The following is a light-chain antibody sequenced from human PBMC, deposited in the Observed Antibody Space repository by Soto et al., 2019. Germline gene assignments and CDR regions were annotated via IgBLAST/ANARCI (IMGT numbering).Light chain of an antibody. CDR2: AAS. J-gene: IGKJ2*01. Sequence: DIQMTQSPSSLSASVGDRVTITCRASQTISSSLNWYQQKPGKAPKLLIYAASSLQSGVPSRFSGSGSGTDFPLTITSLQPEDFATYYCQQSYLTPYTFGQGTKLEIK. CDR1: QTISSS. V-gene: IGKV1-39*01. CDR3: QQSYLTPYT.